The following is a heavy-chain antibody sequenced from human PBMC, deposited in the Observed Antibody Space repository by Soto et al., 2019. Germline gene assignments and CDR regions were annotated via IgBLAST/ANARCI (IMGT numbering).Heavy chain of an antibody. CDR3: ARDWLRRDDILTPSWNFNL. CDR1: GFNFTYNA. Sequence: QEQLVESGGGVVRPGKSLRLSCEASGFNFTYNAMHWVRQAPGKGLEWVAVISFNGRKKFYARSVKGRFTISRDNSKNTLYLQINNLRPGDTAVYYCARDWLRRDDILTPSWNFNLWGQGTLDTAS. CDR2: ISFNGRKK. J-gene: IGHJ2*01. V-gene: IGHV3-30*04. D-gene: IGHD3-9*01.